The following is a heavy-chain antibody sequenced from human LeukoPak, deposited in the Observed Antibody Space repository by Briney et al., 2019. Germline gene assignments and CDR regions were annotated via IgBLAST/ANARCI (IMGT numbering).Heavy chain of an antibody. D-gene: IGHD6-19*01. CDR1: GYTLTGYY. CDR3: ARGGPWLVPFDY. Sequence: ASVKVSCKDSGYTLTGYYMHWVRQAPGQGLEWMGWMNPNSGGTNYAQKFQGRVTMTRDTSISTAYMELSRLRSDDTAVYYCARGGPWLVPFDYWGQGTLVTVSS. J-gene: IGHJ4*02. CDR2: MNPNSGGT. V-gene: IGHV1-2*02.